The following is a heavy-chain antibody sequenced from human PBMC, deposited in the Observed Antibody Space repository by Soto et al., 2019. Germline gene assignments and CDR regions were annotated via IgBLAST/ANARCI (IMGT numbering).Heavy chain of an antibody. Sequence: GASVKVSCKASGYNLTGYYMHWVREATGQGLEWMGWINPKSGGRNYARKLQGWVIMTRDQTTTTAYMELSRLTSDATAVYYCARSLTAGSCTITGGDTRPRYGMDVWGQGTTVTFSS. CDR2: INPKSGGR. D-gene: IGHD2-2*02. V-gene: IGHV1-2*04. CDR1: GYNLTGYY. CDR3: ARSLTAGSCTITGGDTRPRYGMDV. J-gene: IGHJ6*02.